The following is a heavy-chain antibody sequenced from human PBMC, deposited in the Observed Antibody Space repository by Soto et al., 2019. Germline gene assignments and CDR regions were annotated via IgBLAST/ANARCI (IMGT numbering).Heavy chain of an antibody. CDR1: GGSISSYY. CDR3: ARDRVRCTNGVCYPIFDY. V-gene: IGHV4-59*01. D-gene: IGHD2-8*01. J-gene: IGHJ4*02. CDR2: IYYSGST. Sequence: QVQLQESGPGLVKPSETLSLTCTVSGGSISSYYWSWIRQPPGKGLEWIGYIYYSGSTNYNPSLKSRVTISVDTSKTPFSLKLSSVTAADTAVYYCARDRVRCTNGVCYPIFDYWGQGTLVTVSS.